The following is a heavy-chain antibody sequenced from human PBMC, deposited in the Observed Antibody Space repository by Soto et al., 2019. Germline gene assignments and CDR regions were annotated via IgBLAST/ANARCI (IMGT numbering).Heavy chain of an antibody. J-gene: IGHJ6*02. CDR2: ISAYNGNT. CDR1: GYTFTSYG. CDR3: ARRTYYDFWSGYSRYYYYGMDV. Sequence: ASVKVSCKASGYTFTSYGMSWVRQAPGEGLEWMGWISAYNGNTNYAQKLQGRVTMTTDTSTSTAYMELRSLRSDDTAVYYCARRTYYDFWSGYSRYYYYGMDVWGQGTTVTVSS. D-gene: IGHD3-3*01. V-gene: IGHV1-18*01.